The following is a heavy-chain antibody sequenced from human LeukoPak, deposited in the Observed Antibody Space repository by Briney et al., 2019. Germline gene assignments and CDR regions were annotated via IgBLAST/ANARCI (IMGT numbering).Heavy chain of an antibody. D-gene: IGHD6-6*01. CDR1: GFTFADFY. Sequence: GGSLRLSCSASGFTFADFYMSWVRQAPGKGLEWVANIDEAGEGRYYGDSVKGRFTISRDNTKNALYLDMTSLRAEDTATYFCASARPGVVLNYFDYWGQGALVPVSS. V-gene: IGHV3-7*01. J-gene: IGHJ4*01. CDR2: IDEAGEGR. CDR3: ASARPGVVLNYFDY.